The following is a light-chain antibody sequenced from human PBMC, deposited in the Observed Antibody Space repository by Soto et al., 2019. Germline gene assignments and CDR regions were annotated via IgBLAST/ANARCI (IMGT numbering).Light chain of an antibody. CDR2: GAS. V-gene: IGKV3-15*01. CDR3: QQYNNWPPDRT. J-gene: IGKJ1*01. CDR1: QSVSSN. Sequence: EIVMTQSPATLSVSPGDRATLSCRASQSVSSNLAWYQQKPGQSPRLLIYGASTRPTGIPARFSGSGSGTEFTLTISSLQSEDFAIYFCQQYNNWPPDRTFGQGTKVEIK.